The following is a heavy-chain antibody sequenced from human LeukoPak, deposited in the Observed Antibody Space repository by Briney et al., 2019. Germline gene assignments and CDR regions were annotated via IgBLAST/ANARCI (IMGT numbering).Heavy chain of an antibody. D-gene: IGHD3-22*01. J-gene: IGHJ3*01. Sequence: GGSLRLSCAASGSTFSDYYMSWIRQAPGKGLEWVSYITSSSTHTNYADSVKGRFTISRDNAKNSLYLQMNSLRAEDTAVYYCASRYYDSSGYPHDAFDVWGQGTMVTVSS. CDR2: ITSSSTHT. V-gene: IGHV3-11*03. CDR3: ASRYYDSSGYPHDAFDV. CDR1: GSTFSDYY.